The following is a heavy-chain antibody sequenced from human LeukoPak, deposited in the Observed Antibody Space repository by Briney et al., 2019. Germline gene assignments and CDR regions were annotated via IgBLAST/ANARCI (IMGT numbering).Heavy chain of an antibody. D-gene: IGHD3-10*01. CDR3: ASITMVRGVIGYYGMDV. V-gene: IGHV4-31*03. CDR1: GGSISSGGYY. J-gene: IGHJ6*02. CDR2: IYCSGST. Sequence: SQTLSLTCTVSGGSISSGGYYWSWIRQHPGKGLEWIGYIYCSGSTYYNPSLKSRVTISVDTSKNQFSLKLSSVTAADTAVYYCASITMVRGVIGYYGMDVWGQGTTVTVSS.